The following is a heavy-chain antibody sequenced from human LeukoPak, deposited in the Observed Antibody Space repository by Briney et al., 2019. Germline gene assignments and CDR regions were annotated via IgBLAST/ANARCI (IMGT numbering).Heavy chain of an antibody. V-gene: IGHV5-51*01. CDR2: IYPGDSDT. CDR1: GGTFSSYA. D-gene: IGHD1-7*01. CDR3: ARPSKVAGTTDAFDI. J-gene: IGHJ3*02. Sequence: GASVKVSCKASGGTFSSYAISWVRQAPGQGLEWMGIIYPGDSDTRYSPSFQGQVTISADKSISTAYLQWSSLKASDTAMYYCARPSKVAGTTDAFDIWGQGTMVTVSS.